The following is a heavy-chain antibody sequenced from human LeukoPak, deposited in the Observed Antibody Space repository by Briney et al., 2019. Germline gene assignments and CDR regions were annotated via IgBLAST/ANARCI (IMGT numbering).Heavy chain of an antibody. CDR2: IKQDGSEK. J-gene: IGHJ4*02. V-gene: IGHV3-7*03. CDR3: ARGVDCSSTSCYLIDY. CDR1: GFTFSSYW. D-gene: IGHD2-2*01. Sequence: GGSLRLSCAASGFTFSSYWMSWVRQAPGKGLEWVANIKQDGSEKYYVDSVKGRFTISRDNAKNSLYLQMTSLRAEDTAVYYCARGVDCSSTSCYLIDYWGQGTLVTVSS.